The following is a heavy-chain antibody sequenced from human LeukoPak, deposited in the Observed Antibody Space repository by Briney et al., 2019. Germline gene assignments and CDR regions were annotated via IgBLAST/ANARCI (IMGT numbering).Heavy chain of an antibody. CDR3: ARSEGYCSSTSCYRVYYYYMDV. D-gene: IGHD2-2*02. J-gene: IGHJ6*03. CDR1: GGTFSSYA. CDR2: IIPIFGTA. Sequence: SVKVSCKASGGTFSSYAISWVRQAPGQGLEWMGGIIPIFGTANYAQKFQGRVTITTDKSTSTAYMELSSLRSEDTAVYYCARSEGYCSSTSCYRVYYYYMDVWGKGTTVTVSS. V-gene: IGHV1-69*05.